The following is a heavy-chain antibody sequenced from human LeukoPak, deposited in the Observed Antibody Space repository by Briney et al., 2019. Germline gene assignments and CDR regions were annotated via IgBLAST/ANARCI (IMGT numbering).Heavy chain of an antibody. J-gene: IGHJ4*02. CDR3: ARTQVGYYGSGSYPDY. V-gene: IGHV1-46*01. CDR2: INPSGGST. CDR1: GYTFTSYY. Sequence: ASVKVSCKASGYTFTSYYMHWVRQAPGQGLAWMGIINPSGGSTSYAQKFQGRVTMTRDTSTSTVYMELSSLRSEDTAVYYCARTQVGYYGSGSYPDYWGQGTLVTVSS. D-gene: IGHD3-10*01.